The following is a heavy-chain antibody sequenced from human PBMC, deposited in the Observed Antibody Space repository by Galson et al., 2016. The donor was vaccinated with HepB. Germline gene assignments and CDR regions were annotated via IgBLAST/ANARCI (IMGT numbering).Heavy chain of an antibody. CDR2: THYSGST. CDR3: AREDWNYSYYGLDV. D-gene: IGHD3/OR15-3a*01. V-gene: IGHV4-30-4*01. CDR1: GGSISSGDYY. J-gene: IGHJ6*02. Sequence: TLSLTCTVSGGSISSGDYYWSWIRQPPGKGLEGIGYTHYSGSTYYNPSLKSRVTISVDTSKNQFSLKLSSVTAADTAVYSCAREDWNYSYYGLDVWGQGTTVTVSS.